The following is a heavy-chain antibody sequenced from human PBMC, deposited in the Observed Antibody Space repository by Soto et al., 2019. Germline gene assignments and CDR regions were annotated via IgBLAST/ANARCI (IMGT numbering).Heavy chain of an antibody. Sequence: SLRLSCAASGFTFSGYYMSWIRQTPGKGLEWISYITSNGRAMSYADSVKGRFTISRDNAANSLYLQMNSLRVEDTAFYYCAREVSGSYSTSDSWGQGILVTVSS. CDR3: AREVSGSYSTSDS. D-gene: IGHD6-19*01. CDR1: GFTFSGYY. J-gene: IGHJ4*02. CDR2: ITSNGRAM. V-gene: IGHV3-11*01.